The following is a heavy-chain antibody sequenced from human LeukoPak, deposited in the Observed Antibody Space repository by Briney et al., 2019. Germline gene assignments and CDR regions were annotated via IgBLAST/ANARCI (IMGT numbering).Heavy chain of an antibody. V-gene: IGHV4-59*08. D-gene: IGHD6-19*01. Sequence: PSETLSLTCTISGGSISSYYWSWLRQPPGKGLEWIGYIYYSGSTNYNPSLKSRVTISVDTSKNQFSLKLSSVTAADTAVYYCARQSVAGFDYWGQGTLVTVSS. J-gene: IGHJ4*02. CDR2: IYYSGST. CDR3: ARQSVAGFDY. CDR1: GGSISSYY.